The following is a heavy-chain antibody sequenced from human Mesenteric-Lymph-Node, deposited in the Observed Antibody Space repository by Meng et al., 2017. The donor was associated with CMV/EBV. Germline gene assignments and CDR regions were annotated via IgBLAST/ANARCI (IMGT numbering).Heavy chain of an antibody. D-gene: IGHD2-2*01. CDR1: GGSXSAYY. CDR2: INNNGSP. CDR3: AXXXPXNNTKDKIPSGY. Sequence: QVQLQXWGAGLLKPSETLSLTCAVYGGSXSAYYWSWIRQPPGKGVEWIGEINNNGSPNYNPSLKSRITXSVDTPKNQFSLKLTSVTAADTAVXXCAXXXPXNNTKDKIPSGYWGQGTLVTVSS. J-gene: IGHJ4*02. V-gene: IGHV4-34*01.